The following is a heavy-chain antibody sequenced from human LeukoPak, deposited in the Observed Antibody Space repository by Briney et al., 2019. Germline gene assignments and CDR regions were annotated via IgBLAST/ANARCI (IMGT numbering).Heavy chain of an antibody. CDR1: GCTFSSYG. CDR2: ISYDGSNK. Sequence: GRSLRLSCAASGCTFSSYGMHCGLQAPGKGLEEVADISYDGSNKYYADSVNGRFTISRDNSKNTLYLQMNSLSAEDTAVYYCAKGLQQQWRPRFLWGQGTLVTVSS. J-gene: IGHJ4*02. V-gene: IGHV3-30*18. CDR3: AKGLQQQWRPRFL. D-gene: IGHD6-19*01.